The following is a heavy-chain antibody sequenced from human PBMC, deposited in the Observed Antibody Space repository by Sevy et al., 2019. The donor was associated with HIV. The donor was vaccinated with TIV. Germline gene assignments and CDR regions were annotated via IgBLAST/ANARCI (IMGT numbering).Heavy chain of an antibody. V-gene: IGHV3-30*02. D-gene: IGHD6-13*01. CDR3: AKNTASAGTGGFDY. CDR1: GFTFSYYG. CDR2: IGYDGTDK. J-gene: IGHJ4*02. Sequence: GGSLRFSCTASGFTFSYYGMHWVRQAPGKGLEWVAFIGYDGTDKYYSESVKGRFAISRDNSKNTVFLEMNSLRTDDTAIYYCAKNTASAGTGGFDYRGQGALVTVSS.